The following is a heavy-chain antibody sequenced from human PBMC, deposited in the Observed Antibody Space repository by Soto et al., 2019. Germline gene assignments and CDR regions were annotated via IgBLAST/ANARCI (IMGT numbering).Heavy chain of an antibody. CDR2: ISYDGSNK. V-gene: IGHV3-30-3*01. D-gene: IGHD2-2*01. CDR3: AREGAKASTSFIPKLFDY. Sequence: GGSLRLSCAASGFTFSSYAMHWVRQAPGKGLEWVAVISYDGSNKYYADSVKGRFTISRDNSKNTLYLQMNSLRAEDTAVYYCAREGAKASTSFIPKLFDYWGQGTLVTVSS. CDR1: GFTFSSYA. J-gene: IGHJ4*02.